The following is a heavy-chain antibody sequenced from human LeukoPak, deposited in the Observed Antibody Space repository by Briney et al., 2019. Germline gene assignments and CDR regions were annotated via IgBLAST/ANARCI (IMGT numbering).Heavy chain of an antibody. Sequence: GGSLRLACAASGFTISSYSMNWVRQAPGKGLEWVSSISSSRSYIYYADSVKGRFTISRDNAKNSLYLQMNSLRAEDTAVYYCVSEDDYGDFFDYWGQGTLVTVSS. CDR1: GFTISSYS. CDR2: ISSSRSYI. V-gene: IGHV3-21*01. J-gene: IGHJ4*02. CDR3: VSEDDYGDFFDY. D-gene: IGHD4-17*01.